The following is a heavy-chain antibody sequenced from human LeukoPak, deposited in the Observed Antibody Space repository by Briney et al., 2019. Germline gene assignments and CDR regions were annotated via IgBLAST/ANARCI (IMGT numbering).Heavy chain of an antibody. Sequence: GESLKISCKGSGYNFITYWIGWVRQVPGKGLEWMGIIYPGDSDFRHSPSFQGQVTISADKSISTAYLQWSSLKASDTAMYYCARHKGRPNYYGSGSYKTNYFDYWGQGTLVTVSS. CDR3: ARHKGRPNYYGSGSYKTNYFDY. D-gene: IGHD3-10*01. J-gene: IGHJ4*02. CDR1: GYNFITYW. CDR2: IYPGDSDF. V-gene: IGHV5-51*01.